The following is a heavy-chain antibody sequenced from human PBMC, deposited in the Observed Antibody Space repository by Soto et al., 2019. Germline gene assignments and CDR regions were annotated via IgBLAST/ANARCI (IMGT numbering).Heavy chain of an antibody. CDR1: GGSISSYY. D-gene: IGHD2-15*01. CDR3: ARVDCSGGSCYKNY. J-gene: IGHJ4*02. Sequence: SETLSLTCTVSGGSISSYYWSWIRQPPGKGLEWIGYIYYSGSTNYNPSLKSRVTISVDTSKNQFSLKLSSVTAADTAVYYCARVDCSGGSCYKNYWGQGTLVTV. V-gene: IGHV4-59*01. CDR2: IYYSGST.